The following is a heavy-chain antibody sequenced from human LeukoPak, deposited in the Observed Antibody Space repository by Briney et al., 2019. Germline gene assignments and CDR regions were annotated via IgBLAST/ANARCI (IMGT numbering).Heavy chain of an antibody. D-gene: IGHD3-10*01. Sequence: GASVKVSCKVSGYTLTELSMRWVRQAPGKGLEWMGGFDPEDGETIYAQKFQGRVTTTEDTSTDTAYMELSSLRSEDTAVYYCATDRGSGMDVWGQGTTVTVSS. J-gene: IGHJ6*02. CDR1: GYTLTELS. CDR3: ATDRGSGMDV. CDR2: FDPEDGET. V-gene: IGHV1-24*01.